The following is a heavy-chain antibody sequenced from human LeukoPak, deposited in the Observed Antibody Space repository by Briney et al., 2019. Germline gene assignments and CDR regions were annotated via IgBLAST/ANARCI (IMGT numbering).Heavy chain of an antibody. J-gene: IGHJ3*02. Sequence: PTETLSLTCTVSGYSISSTYYWGWIRQPPGKGLEWIGSIYHSGSTYYNPSLKSRVTISVDTSKSQFSLKLSSVTAADTAVYYCARDLDYGGNRYAFDIWGQGTMVTVSS. CDR3: ARDLDYGGNRYAFDI. D-gene: IGHD4-23*01. V-gene: IGHV4-38-2*02. CDR2: IYHSGST. CDR1: GYSISSTYY.